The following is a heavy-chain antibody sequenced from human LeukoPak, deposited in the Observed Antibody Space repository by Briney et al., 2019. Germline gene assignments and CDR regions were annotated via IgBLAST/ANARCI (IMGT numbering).Heavy chain of an antibody. V-gene: IGHV3-53*01. Sequence: PGGSLRLSCAASGFTFTDHYMSWVRQAPGKGLEWVSLIYSGGTTDYADSVKGRFTISRDNSKNTLYLEMNSLRAEDTAVYYCARSNYDWGHALFDYWGQGTLVTVSS. J-gene: IGHJ4*02. CDR2: IYSGGTT. D-gene: IGHD3-9*01. CDR3: ARSNYDWGHALFDY. CDR1: GFTFTDHY.